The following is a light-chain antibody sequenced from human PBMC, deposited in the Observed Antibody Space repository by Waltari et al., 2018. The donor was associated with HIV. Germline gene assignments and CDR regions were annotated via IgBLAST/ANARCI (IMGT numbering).Light chain of an antibody. CDR2: KDT. Sequence: SYELTQPPSVSVSPGQTARITCSGDALPKQYAYWYQQRPGQAPVLVIYKDTERPSGIPERFSGSSSGTTATLTIIGVQAQDEADYYCQSADTNAYVVFGGGTKLTVL. CDR3: QSADTNAYVV. CDR1: ALPKQY. V-gene: IGLV3-25*03. J-gene: IGLJ2*01.